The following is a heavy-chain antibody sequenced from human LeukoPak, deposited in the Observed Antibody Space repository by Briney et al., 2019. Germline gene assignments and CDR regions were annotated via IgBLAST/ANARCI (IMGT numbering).Heavy chain of an antibody. V-gene: IGHV1-46*01. Sequence: GSSVKVSCKASGGTFSSYTISWVRQAPGQGLEWMGIINPSGGSTSYAQKFQGRVTMTRDTSTSTVYMELSSLRSEDTAVYYCARDRRDYSSSSPLLQYWGQGTLVTVSS. CDR3: ARDRRDYSSSSPLLQY. CDR2: INPSGGST. J-gene: IGHJ1*01. D-gene: IGHD6-13*01. CDR1: GGTFSSYT.